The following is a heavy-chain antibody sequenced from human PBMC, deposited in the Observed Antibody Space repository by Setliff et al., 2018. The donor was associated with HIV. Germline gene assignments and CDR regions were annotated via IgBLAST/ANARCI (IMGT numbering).Heavy chain of an antibody. V-gene: IGHV3-11*04. CDR3: AREIVTLYTGGHYLYGIDV. J-gene: IGHJ6*02. D-gene: IGHD3-22*01. CDR1: GFTFSDYY. Sequence: GGSLRLSCAASGFTFSDYYMSWIRQAPGKGLEWVSAIAGNKGTTFYADSVKGRFTISKDNSRNSLYLQMNSLRAGDTAVYYCAREIVTLYTGGHYLYGIDVWGQGTAVTVSS. CDR2: IAGNKGTT.